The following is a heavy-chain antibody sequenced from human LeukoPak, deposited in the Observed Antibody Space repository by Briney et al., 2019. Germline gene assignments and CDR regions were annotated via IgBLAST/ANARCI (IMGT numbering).Heavy chain of an antibody. D-gene: IGHD3-16*02. CDR3: AKLGVLGYDYVWGSYPDSVPVAFDI. V-gene: IGHV3-30*18. J-gene: IGHJ3*02. CDR2: ISYDGSNK. Sequence: GRSPRLSCAASGFTFSSYGMHWVRQAPGKGLEWVAVISYDGSNKYYADSVKGRFTISRDNSKNTLYLQMNSLRAEDTAVYYCAKLGVLGYDYVWGSYPDSVPVAFDIWGQGTMVTVSS. CDR1: GFTFSSYG.